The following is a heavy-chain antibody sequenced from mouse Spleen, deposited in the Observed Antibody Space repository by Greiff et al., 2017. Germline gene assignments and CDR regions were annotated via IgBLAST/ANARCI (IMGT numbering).Heavy chain of an antibody. Sequence: EVQGVESGGGLVKPGGSLKLSCAASGFTFSDYGMHWVRQAPEKGLEWVAYISSGSSTIYYADTVKGRFTISRDNAKNTLFLQMTSLRSEDTAMYYCARQGYGNYEYYYAMDYWGQGTSVTVSS. CDR3: ARQGYGNYEYYYAMDY. J-gene: IGHJ4*01. D-gene: IGHD2-1*01. CDR2: ISSGSSTI. V-gene: IGHV5-17*01. CDR1: GFTFSDYG.